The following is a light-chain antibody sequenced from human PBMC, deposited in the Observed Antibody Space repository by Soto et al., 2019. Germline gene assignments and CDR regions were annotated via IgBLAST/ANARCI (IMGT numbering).Light chain of an antibody. V-gene: IGKV1-12*01. CDR2: AAS. CDR3: QQANSLPVT. J-gene: IGKJ3*01. Sequence: DIQMTQSPSTLSASVGDRVTITCRASQSISNSLAWYQQKPGKAPKLLIHAASSLQSGVPSRFSGSGYGTDFTLTISSLQPEDFATYFCQQANSLPVTFGPGTKVDIK. CDR1: QSISNS.